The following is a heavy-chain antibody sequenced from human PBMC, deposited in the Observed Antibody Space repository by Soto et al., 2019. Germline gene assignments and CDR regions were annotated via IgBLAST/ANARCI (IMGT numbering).Heavy chain of an antibody. CDR1: GYTFSSYG. D-gene: IGHD3-3*01. CDR2: TSGYNGNT. CDR3: ARVRDYHDFGSGYYKAWFDP. Sequence: QGQLVQSGAEVKTPGASVKVSCKASGYTFSSYGITWVRQAPGQGLGWMGWTSGYNGNTNYAQKLQGRVTMTTDTSTSTAYMELRSLRSDDTAVYYCARVRDYHDFGSGYYKAWFDPWGQGTLVTVSS. V-gene: IGHV1-18*01. J-gene: IGHJ5*02.